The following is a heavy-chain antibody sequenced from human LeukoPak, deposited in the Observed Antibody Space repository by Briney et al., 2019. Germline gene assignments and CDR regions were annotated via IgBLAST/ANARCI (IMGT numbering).Heavy chain of an antibody. CDR1: GFTFSDYY. J-gene: IGHJ4*02. CDR3: ARQHYSNYYFDY. D-gene: IGHD4-11*01. V-gene: IGHV3-11*01. CDR2: ISSSGSTI. Sequence: GGSLRLSCAPSGFTFSDYYMSWIRQAPGKGLEWVSYISSSGSTIYYADSVKGRFTISRDNAMNSLYLQMNSLRAEDTAVYYCARQHYSNYYFDYWGQGTLVTVSS.